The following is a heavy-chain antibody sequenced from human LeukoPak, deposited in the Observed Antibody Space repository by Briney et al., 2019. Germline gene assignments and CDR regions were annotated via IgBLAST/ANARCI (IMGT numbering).Heavy chain of an antibody. CDR2: ISSNSRTV. D-gene: IGHD6-6*01. CDR3: ARGGASRPDY. J-gene: IGHJ4*02. Sequence: GGSLRLSCVASGFTFSNYWMHWVRQAPGKGLQWVSYISSNSRTVDYADSVKGRFTISRDNAKSSLYLQMNTLRAEDTAVYYCARGGASRPDYWGRGTLVSVSS. V-gene: IGHV3-48*01. CDR1: GFTFSNYW.